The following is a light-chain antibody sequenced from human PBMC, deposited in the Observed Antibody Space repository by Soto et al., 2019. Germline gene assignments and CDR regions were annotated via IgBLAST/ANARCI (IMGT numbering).Light chain of an antibody. CDR2: EGT. V-gene: IGLV2-23*01. CDR1: SNDVGNDNL. Sequence: QSVLTQPASVSGSPGQSITISCTGTSNDVGNDNLVSWYQQHPGKAPKLIIYEGTKRPSGVSNRFSGSKSGRTASLIISGLQAEDEADYYCCSYVGSSINVLFGGGTKLTVL. J-gene: IGLJ3*02. CDR3: CSYVGSSINVL.